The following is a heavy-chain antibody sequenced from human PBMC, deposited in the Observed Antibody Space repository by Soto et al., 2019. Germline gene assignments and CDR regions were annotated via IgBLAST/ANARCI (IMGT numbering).Heavy chain of an antibody. CDR2: MNPNSGNT. V-gene: IGHV1-8*01. Sequence: ASVKVSCKASGYTFTSYDINWVRQATGQGLEWMGWMNPNSGNTGYAQKFQGRVTMTRSTSISTAYMELSSLRSEDTAVYYCARARELRGSETPHYWGQGTLVTVSS. D-gene: IGHD3-10*01. CDR3: ARARELRGSETPHY. J-gene: IGHJ4*02. CDR1: GYTFTSYD.